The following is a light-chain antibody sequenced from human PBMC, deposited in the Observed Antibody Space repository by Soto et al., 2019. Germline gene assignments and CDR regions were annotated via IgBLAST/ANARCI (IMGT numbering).Light chain of an antibody. CDR3: MQALQSPHT. CDR2: LGS. V-gene: IGKV2-28*01. Sequence: DIVMTQSPLSLPVTPGEQASISCRSGQSLLHSNGYNYLDWYLQKPGQSPQLLIYLGSNRASGVPDRFSGSGSGTDFTLKISRVEAEDVGVYYRMQALQSPHTFGGGTKVEIK. J-gene: IGKJ4*01. CDR1: QSLLHSNGYNY.